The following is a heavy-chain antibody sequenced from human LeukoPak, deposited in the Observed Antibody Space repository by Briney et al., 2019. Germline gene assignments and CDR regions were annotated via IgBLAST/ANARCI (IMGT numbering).Heavy chain of an antibody. Sequence: PSETLSLTCAVYGGSFSGYYWSWIRQPPGKGLEWIGEINHSGSTNYNPSLKSRVTISVDTSKNQFSLKLSSATAADTAVYYCARGLQRYYYYGMDVWGQGTTVTVSS. CDR1: GGSFSGYY. CDR2: INHSGST. V-gene: IGHV4-34*01. CDR3: ARGLQRYYYYGMDV. J-gene: IGHJ6*02.